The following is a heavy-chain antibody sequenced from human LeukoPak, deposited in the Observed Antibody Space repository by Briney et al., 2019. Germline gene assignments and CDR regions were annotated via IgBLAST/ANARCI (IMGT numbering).Heavy chain of an antibody. D-gene: IGHD2/OR15-2a*01. Sequence: ASVKVSCKATSRISWVRQAPGQGLEWMGWIGTYGGDTYYAQKFQGRITVTTDTSTSTVYMELRNLRSDDTAVYYCARALWNFYEASAYNRDFDSWGQGTLVTVSS. CDR1: TSR. J-gene: IGHJ5*01. CDR2: IGTYGGDT. CDR3: ARALWNFYEASAYNRDFDS. V-gene: IGHV1-18*01.